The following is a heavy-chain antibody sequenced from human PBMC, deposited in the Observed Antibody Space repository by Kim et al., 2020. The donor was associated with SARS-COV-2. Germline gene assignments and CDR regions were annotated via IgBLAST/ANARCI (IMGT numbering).Heavy chain of an antibody. Sequence: GGSLRLSCAAYGFTFSTNWMSWVRQAPGKGLEWVANIKEDGSEKYYVDSVKGRFTISRDNAKNSLYLQMNCLRADDTAVYYCVRGRGFAHGGQGTLVTVSS. CDR1: GFTFSTNW. D-gene: IGHD3-10*01. V-gene: IGHV3-7*03. CDR2: IKEDGSEK. J-gene: IGHJ4*02. CDR3: VRGRGFAH.